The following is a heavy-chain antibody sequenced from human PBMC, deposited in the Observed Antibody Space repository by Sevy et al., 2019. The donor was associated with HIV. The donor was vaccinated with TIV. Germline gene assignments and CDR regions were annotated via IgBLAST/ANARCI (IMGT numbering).Heavy chain of an antibody. CDR3: AKDGYKPSVGDENYYYYYMDV. CDR2: ISGSGGSP. D-gene: IGHD1-20*01. CDR1: GFTFSSYA. V-gene: IGHV3-23*01. Sequence: GGSLRLSCAASGFTFSSYAMSWVRQAPGKGLEWVSAISGSGGSPYYADSVKGRFTISRDNSKNTLYLQMNSLRAEDTAVYYCAKDGYKPSVGDENYYYYYMDVWGNGTTVTVSS. J-gene: IGHJ6*03.